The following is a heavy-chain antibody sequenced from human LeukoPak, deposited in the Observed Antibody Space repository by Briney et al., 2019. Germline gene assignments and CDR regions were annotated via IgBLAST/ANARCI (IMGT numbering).Heavy chain of an antibody. Sequence: SENLSLTCTVSGGSVSSGSYFWSWIRQPPGKGLEWIGYIYYSGSTYYNPSLKSRVNISVDTSKNQFSLKLSSVTAADTAVYYCARDVYGMDVWGQGTTVTVSS. CDR3: ARDVYGMDV. CDR1: GGSVSSGSYF. J-gene: IGHJ6*02. CDR2: IYYSGST. V-gene: IGHV4-61*01.